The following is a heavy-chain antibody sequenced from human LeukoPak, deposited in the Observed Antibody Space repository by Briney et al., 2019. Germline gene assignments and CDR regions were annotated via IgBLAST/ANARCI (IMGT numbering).Heavy chain of an antibody. Sequence: GGSLRLSCAASGFTFSSYSMNWVRQAPGKGLEWVASISSSSYIYYAGSVKGRFTISRDNSKNTLYLQMNSLRAEDTAVYYCARDSVVVAAMGAFDIWGQGTMVTVSS. D-gene: IGHD2-15*01. V-gene: IGHV3-21*01. CDR2: ISSSSYI. J-gene: IGHJ3*02. CDR3: ARDSVVVAAMGAFDI. CDR1: GFTFSSYS.